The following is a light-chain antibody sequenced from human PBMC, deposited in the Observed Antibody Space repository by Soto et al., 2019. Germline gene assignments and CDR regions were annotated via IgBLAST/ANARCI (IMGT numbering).Light chain of an antibody. Sequence: ELVLTQSPGTRSLSPGEIATRSCMASQTVRNNYLAWYQQKPGQAPRLLIYDASSRATGIPDRFSGGGSGTDFTLTISRLEPQDFAVYYCQQFRSYPLTFGGGTKVDIK. J-gene: IGKJ4*01. V-gene: IGKV3-20*01. CDR3: QQFRSYPLT. CDR1: QTVRNNY. CDR2: DAS.